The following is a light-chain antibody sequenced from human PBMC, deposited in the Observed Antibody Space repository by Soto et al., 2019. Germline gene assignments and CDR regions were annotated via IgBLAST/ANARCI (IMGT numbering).Light chain of an antibody. CDR3: QSYDSSLSGYV. CDR1: SSNIGAGYD. CDR2: FNS. Sequence: QSVLTQPPSVSGAPGQRVTISCTGSSSNIGAGYDVHWYQQVPGAAPKLLIYFNSNRPSGVPDRFSGSKSGTSVSLAITGLQAEDEADYYCQSYDSSLSGYVFGPGTKLTVL. V-gene: IGLV1-40*01. J-gene: IGLJ1*01.